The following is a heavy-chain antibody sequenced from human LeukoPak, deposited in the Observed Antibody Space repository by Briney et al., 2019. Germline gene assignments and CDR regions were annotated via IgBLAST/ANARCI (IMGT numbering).Heavy chain of an antibody. CDR3: ARRFRRQQLAPYYFDY. J-gene: IGHJ4*02. CDR2: IKQDGSEK. D-gene: IGHD6-13*01. V-gene: IGHV3-7*01. CDR1: GFTFSSYW. Sequence: PGGSLRLSCAASGFTFSSYWMSWVRQAPGKGLEWVANIKQDGSEKYYVDSVKGRFTISRDNAKNSLYLQMNSLRAEDTAVYYCARRFRRQQLAPYYFDYWGQGTLVTVSS.